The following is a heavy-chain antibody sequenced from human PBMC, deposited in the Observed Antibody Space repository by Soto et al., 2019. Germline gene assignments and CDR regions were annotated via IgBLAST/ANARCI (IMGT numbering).Heavy chain of an antibody. V-gene: IGHV4-59*02. D-gene: IGHD1-26*01. CDR1: GGSVNSYY. CDR3: ARGGGSPDY. J-gene: IGHJ4*02. CDR2: IYYSGST. Sequence: QLQLQESGPGLVKPSETLSLTCTVSGGSVNSYYFSWIRQPPGKGLEWIGYIYYSGSTNYNPSLKSRVTISIDTSKTQFSLKLTSVTAADTAVYFCARGGGSPDYWGQGTLVTVSS.